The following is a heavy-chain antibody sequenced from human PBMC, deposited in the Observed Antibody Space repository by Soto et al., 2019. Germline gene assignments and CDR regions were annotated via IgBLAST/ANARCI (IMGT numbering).Heavy chain of an antibody. D-gene: IGHD6-13*01. Sequence: EVQLLESGGGLVQPGGSLRLSCAASGFTFSSYAMSWVRQAPGKGLEWVSAISGSGGSTYYADSVKGRFTISRDNSKNTLYLQMNSLRAEDTAVYYCAKGSGYSSSWPYYYYGMDVWGQGTTVTVSS. CDR1: GFTFSSYA. J-gene: IGHJ6*02. CDR2: ISGSGGST. V-gene: IGHV3-23*01. CDR3: AKGSGYSSSWPYYYYGMDV.